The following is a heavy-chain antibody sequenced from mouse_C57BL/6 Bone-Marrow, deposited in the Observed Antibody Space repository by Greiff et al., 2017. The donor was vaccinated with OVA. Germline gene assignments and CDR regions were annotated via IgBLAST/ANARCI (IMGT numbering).Heavy chain of an antibody. J-gene: IGHJ4*01. CDR2: ISSGSSTI. D-gene: IGHD2-5*01. CDR3: ARIYYSNYACAMCY. V-gene: IGHV5-17*01. CDR1: GFTFSDYG. Sequence: EVMLVESGGGLVKPGGSLKLSCAASGFTFSDYGMHWVRQAPEKGLEWVAYISSGSSTIYYADTVKGRFTISRDNAKNTLFLQMTSLRSEDTAMYYCARIYYSNYACAMCYCGQRASVSASS.